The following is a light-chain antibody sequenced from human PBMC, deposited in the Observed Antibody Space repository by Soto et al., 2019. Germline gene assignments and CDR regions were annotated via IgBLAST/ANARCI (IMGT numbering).Light chain of an antibody. CDR1: QSISSSY. CDR2: GAS. CDR3: QQYKDWPTT. J-gene: IGKJ1*01. V-gene: IGKV3-15*01. Sequence: EIVLTQSPGTLSLSPGKRATLSCRASQSISSSYLAWYQQKPGQAPRLLIYGASTRATGIPARFSGSGSGTDFTLTITSLQSDDFGLYYCQQYKDWPTTFGQGTKVDIK.